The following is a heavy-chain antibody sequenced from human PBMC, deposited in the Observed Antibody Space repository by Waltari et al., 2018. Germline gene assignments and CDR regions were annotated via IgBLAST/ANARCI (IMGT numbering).Heavy chain of an antibody. D-gene: IGHD4-4*01. CDR2: RKEDGSEK. J-gene: IGHJ4*02. V-gene: IGHV3-7*01. CDR3: ARDPHYSNFDY. Sequence: EVHLVESGGGLVQPGGSLRLSCAASGFTFSTYWMTWVRQAPGKGLEWLANRKEDGSEKNYVDSVKGRFTSSRDNAKNSLYLQMNSLRAEDTAVYYCARDPHYSNFDYWGQGTLVTVSS. CDR1: GFTFSTYW.